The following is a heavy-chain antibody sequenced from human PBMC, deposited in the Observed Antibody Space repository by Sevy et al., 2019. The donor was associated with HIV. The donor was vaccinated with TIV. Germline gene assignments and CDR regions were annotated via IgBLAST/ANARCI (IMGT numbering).Heavy chain of an antibody. Sequence: GGSLRLSCAASGFTFSTYAMTWVRQAPGKGLEWVSVISASAGSTYYSDSVKGRFTISRDNSKNTLYLQMNSLRAEDTAVYYRAKDRVSGTYYTGDFDYWGQGTLVTVSS. D-gene: IGHD3-10*01. V-gene: IGHV3-23*01. CDR2: ISASAGST. J-gene: IGHJ4*02. CDR3: AKDRVSGTYYTGDFDY. CDR1: GFTFSTYA.